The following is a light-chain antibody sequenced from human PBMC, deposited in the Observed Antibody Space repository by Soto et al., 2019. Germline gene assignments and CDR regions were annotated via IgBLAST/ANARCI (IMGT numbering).Light chain of an antibody. CDR2: DAS. V-gene: IGKV1-33*01. J-gene: IGKJ2*01. Sequence: DIQMTQSPSSLSASVGERVTITCQASRDISVYLNWYQHKPGQPPKLLVYDASNLQTGVPSRFNGSGSGTRFTFTITSLQPEDIATYYCQQYANLPPYTFGQGTKLDIK. CDR3: QQYANLPPYT. CDR1: RDISVY.